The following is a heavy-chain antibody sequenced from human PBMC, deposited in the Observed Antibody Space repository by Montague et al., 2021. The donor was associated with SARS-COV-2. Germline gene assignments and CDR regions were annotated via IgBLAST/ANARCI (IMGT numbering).Heavy chain of an antibody. V-gene: IGHV4-34*01. CDR3: ARGSTVTHY. CDR2: INHSGST. D-gene: IGHD4-17*01. Sequence: SETLSLTCTVSGGSISSYCWSWIRKPPGKGLERIGEINHSGSTNYNPSLKSRVTISVDTSKNQFSLKLSSVTAADTAVYYCARGSTVTHYWGQGTLVTVSS. J-gene: IGHJ4*02. CDR1: GGSISSYC.